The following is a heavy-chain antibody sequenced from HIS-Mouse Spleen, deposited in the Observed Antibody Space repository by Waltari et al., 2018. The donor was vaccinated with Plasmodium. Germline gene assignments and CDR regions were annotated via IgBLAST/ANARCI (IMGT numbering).Heavy chain of an antibody. CDR1: GYTCTGYY. J-gene: IGHJ4*02. D-gene: IGHD6-6*01. CDR2: INPNSGGT. Sequence: QVQLLQSGAEVKKHGASRKVSCQASGYTCTGYYMPWVQQAPGQGLEWMGWINPNSGGTNYAQKFQGRVTMTRDTSISTAYMELSRLRSDDTAVYYCATKGGSSSDYWGQGTLVTVSS. CDR3: ATKGGSSSDY. V-gene: IGHV1-2*02.